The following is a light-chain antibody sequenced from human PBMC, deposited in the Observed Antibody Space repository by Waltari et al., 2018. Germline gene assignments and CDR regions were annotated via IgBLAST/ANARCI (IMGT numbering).Light chain of an antibody. CDR3: QHDERLPAT. J-gene: IGKJ1*01. CDR1: QSVSRS. Sequence: MVLTQSPGTLSLSPGERATLTCRASQSVSRSLAWYQQKPGQAPKLLIYGASPRATVIPDRFTGSGSRTDFSLTISSLEPEDVAIYFGQHDERLPATVGQGTKVEIK. CDR2: GAS. V-gene: IGKV3-20*01.